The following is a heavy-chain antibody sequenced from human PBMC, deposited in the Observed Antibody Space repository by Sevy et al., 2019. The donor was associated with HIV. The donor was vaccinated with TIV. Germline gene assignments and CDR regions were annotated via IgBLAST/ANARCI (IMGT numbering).Heavy chain of an antibody. J-gene: IGHJ4*02. CDR3: ATTKHYYDSSGYPFDS. CDR2: FDPEDGDPEDGKT. Sequence: ASVKVSCKVSGYTLTKLSMHWVRQTPGKGLEWMTTFDPEDGDPEDGKTIYAQKFLGRVTMTEDTSTDTAYMELSSLRSEDTTVYTSATTKHYYDSSGYPFDSWGQGTLVTVSS. D-gene: IGHD3-22*01. CDR1: GYTLTKLS. V-gene: IGHV1-24*01.